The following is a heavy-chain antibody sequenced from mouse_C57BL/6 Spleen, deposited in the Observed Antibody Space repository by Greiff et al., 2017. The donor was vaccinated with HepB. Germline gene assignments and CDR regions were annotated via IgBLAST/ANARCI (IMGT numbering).Heavy chain of an antibody. CDR3: ARGAGTYYYFDY. CDR1: GYTFTDYY. J-gene: IGHJ2*01. Sequence: LQESGAELVRPGASVKLSCKASGYTFTDYYINWVKQRPGQGLEWIARIYPGSGNTYYNEKFKGKATLTAEKSSSTAYMQLSSLTSEDSAVYFCARGAGTYYYFDYWGQGTTLTVSS. D-gene: IGHD4-1*01. V-gene: IGHV1-76*01. CDR2: IYPGSGNT.